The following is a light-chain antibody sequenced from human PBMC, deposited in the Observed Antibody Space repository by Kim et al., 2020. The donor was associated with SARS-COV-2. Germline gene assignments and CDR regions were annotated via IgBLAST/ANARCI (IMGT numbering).Light chain of an antibody. CDR3: QTWGTGIQV. CDR2: LNSDGSY. CDR1: SGHSNYA. V-gene: IGLV4-69*01. J-gene: IGLJ3*02. Sequence: QLVLTQSPSASASLGASVKLTCTLSSGHSNYAIAWHQQQPEKGPRYLMRLNSDGSYTKGDGIPDRFSGSSSGAERHLTISSLRSDDEADYYCQTWGTGIQVFGGGTQLTVL.